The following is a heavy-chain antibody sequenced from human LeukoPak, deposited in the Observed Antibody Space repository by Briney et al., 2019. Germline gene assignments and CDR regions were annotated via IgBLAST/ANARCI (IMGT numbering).Heavy chain of an antibody. Sequence: QTGGSLRLSCAASGFTFSSYGMRWVRQAPGKGLEWVAVISYDGSNKYYADSVKGRFTISRDNSKNTLYLQMTSLRVEDTAVYYCARDPNGDYIGAFEIWGQGTMVTVSS. D-gene: IGHD4-17*01. V-gene: IGHV3-30*03. CDR3: ARDPNGDYIGAFEI. CDR1: GFTFSSYG. CDR2: ISYDGSNK. J-gene: IGHJ3*02.